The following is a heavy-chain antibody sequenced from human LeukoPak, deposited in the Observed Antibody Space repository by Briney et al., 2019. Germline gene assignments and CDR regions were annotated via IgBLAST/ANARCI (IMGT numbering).Heavy chain of an antibody. CDR2: IYYSGST. CDR1: GASISYNF. CDR3: ARSTLVASRVCAFDI. D-gene: IGHD5-12*01. J-gene: IGHJ3*02. V-gene: IGHV4-59*01. Sequence: KSSETLSLTCTVTGASISYNFWNWIRQPPGKGLEWIGYIYYSGSTNYNPSLKSRVTISVDTSKNQFSLKLSSVTAADTAVYYCARSTLVASRVCAFDIWGQGTMVTVSS.